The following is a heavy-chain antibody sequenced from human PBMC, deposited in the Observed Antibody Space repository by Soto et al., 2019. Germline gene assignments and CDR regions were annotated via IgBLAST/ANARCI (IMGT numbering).Heavy chain of an antibody. Sequence: QVQLVQSGAEVKKPGASVKVSCKASGYTFTSYAMHWVRQAPGQRHEWMGWINAGNGNTKYSQKFQGRVTITRDTSASTAYMELSSLRSEDTAVYSCAREGGYPLYYYGMDVWGQGTTVTVSS. CDR1: GYTFTSYA. CDR3: AREGGYPLYYYGMDV. J-gene: IGHJ6*02. CDR2: INAGNGNT. V-gene: IGHV1-3*01. D-gene: IGHD3-16*01.